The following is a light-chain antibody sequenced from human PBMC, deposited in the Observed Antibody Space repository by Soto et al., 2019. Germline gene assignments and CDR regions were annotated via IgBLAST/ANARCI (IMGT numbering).Light chain of an antibody. CDR3: QTWGTGIHVV. V-gene: IGLV4-69*01. CDR1: SGHSSYA. Sequence: QLVLTQSPSASASLGASVKLTCTLSSGHSSYAIAWHHQQPEQGPRYLMKLNSDGSHSKGDGIPDRFSGSSSGAERYLTISSLQSEDEADYYCQTWGTGIHVVFGGGTKLTVL. J-gene: IGLJ2*01. CDR2: LNSDGSH.